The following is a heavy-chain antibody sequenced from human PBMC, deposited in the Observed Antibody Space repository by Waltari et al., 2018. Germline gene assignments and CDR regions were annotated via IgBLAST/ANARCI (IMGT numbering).Heavy chain of an antibody. CDR3: AKDIGLDYGYLFDY. D-gene: IGHD4-17*01. Sequence: EVQLVESGGGLVQPGRSLRLSCAASGFTFDDYAMHWVRPAPGKGLEWVSGISWNSGSIGYADSVKGRFTISRDNAKNSLYLQMNSLRAEDTALYYCAKDIGLDYGYLFDYWGQGTLVTVSS. J-gene: IGHJ4*02. CDR1: GFTFDDYA. V-gene: IGHV3-9*01. CDR2: ISWNSGSI.